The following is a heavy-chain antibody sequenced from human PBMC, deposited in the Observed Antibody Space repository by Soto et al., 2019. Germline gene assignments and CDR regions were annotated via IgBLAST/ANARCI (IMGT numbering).Heavy chain of an antibody. Sequence: PRGSLRLSCAASVFLFRDLFMSWIRQAPGKGLEWISYISKDSGRATRYADSVKGRFTISRDNAKNSLYLQMNSLRAEDTAVYYCARDIVPAPDYWGQGT. CDR1: VFLFRDLF. D-gene: IGHD2-2*01. CDR3: ARDIVPAPDY. V-gene: IGHV3-11*01. CDR2: ISKDSGRAT. J-gene: IGHJ4*02.